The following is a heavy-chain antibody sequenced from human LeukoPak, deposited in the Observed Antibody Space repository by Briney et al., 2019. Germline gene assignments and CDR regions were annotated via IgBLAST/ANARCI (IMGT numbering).Heavy chain of an antibody. CDR3: ARDQGYTYGFWIKGPDH. CDR1: GYTFTRYY. CDR2: INPSDGNT. Sequence: GASVKVSCKASGYTFTRYYMHWVRQPPGQGLEWMGTINPSDGNTNNAQKFQGRVTMTRDMSTSTVYMELGSLRSEDTAVYYCARDQGYTYGFWIKGPDHWGQGTLVTVSS. D-gene: IGHD5-18*01. J-gene: IGHJ4*02. V-gene: IGHV1-46*01.